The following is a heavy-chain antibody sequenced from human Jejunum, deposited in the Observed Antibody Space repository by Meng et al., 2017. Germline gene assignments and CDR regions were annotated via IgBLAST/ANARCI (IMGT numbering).Heavy chain of an antibody. V-gene: IGHV4-4*02. CDR2: VWPSGAT. Sequence: AQVEEPGPGLLRPSGTLSLTCTVSGVSTTAPFYWTWIRQAPGKGLEWIGEVWPSGATYYNPSLSSRITISIDTSNNQFSLEVAFLTAADTAVYYCARAIRERYFDSWGQGTLVTVSS. J-gene: IGHJ4*02. CDR3: ARAIRERYFDS. CDR1: GVSTTAPFY. D-gene: IGHD1-14*01.